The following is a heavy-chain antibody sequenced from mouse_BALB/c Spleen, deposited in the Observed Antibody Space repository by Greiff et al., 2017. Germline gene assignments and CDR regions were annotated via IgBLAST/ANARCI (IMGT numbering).Heavy chain of an antibody. CDR2: ISYSGST. Sequence: EVQLVQSGPSLVKPSQTLSLTCSVTGDSFTSCYLNWIRKFPGNKLEYMGYISYSGSTYYNPSLKSRISITRDTSKNQYYLQLNTVTTEDTATYYCASYGDGYCGFAYWGQGTLVTVSA. V-gene: IGHV3-8*02. D-gene: IGHD2-3*01. J-gene: IGHJ3*01. CDR3: ASYGDGYCGFAY. CDR1: GDSFTSCY.